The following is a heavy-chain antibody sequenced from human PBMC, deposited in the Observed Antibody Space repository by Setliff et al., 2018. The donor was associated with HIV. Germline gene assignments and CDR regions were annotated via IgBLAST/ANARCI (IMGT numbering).Heavy chain of an antibody. CDR2: IYYSGNT. Sequence: KPSEALSLTCTVSGGSITGYYWSWIRQPPGKGLEWIGWIYYSGNTRYNPSLKSRVTISLDTSKNRFSLQLTSVTAADTAVYYCARHRDGGTYPLNSWGQGTLVTVSS. CDR3: ARHRDGGTYPLNS. J-gene: IGHJ4*02. CDR1: GGSITGYY. D-gene: IGHD1-26*01. V-gene: IGHV4-59*08.